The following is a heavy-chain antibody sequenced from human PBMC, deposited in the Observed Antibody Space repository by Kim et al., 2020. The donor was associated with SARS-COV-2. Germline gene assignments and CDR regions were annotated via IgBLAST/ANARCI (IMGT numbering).Heavy chain of an antibody. CDR3: ARDSGIVGDYPPYFDY. CDR1: GFTVSSNY. CDR2: IYSGGST. D-gene: IGHD1-26*01. Sequence: GGSLRLSCAASGFTVSSNYMSWVRQAPGKGLEWVSVIYSGGSTYYADSVKGRFTISRDNSKNTLYLQMNSLRAEDTAVYYCARDSGIVGDYPPYFDYWGQGTLVTVSS. J-gene: IGHJ4*02. V-gene: IGHV3-53*01.